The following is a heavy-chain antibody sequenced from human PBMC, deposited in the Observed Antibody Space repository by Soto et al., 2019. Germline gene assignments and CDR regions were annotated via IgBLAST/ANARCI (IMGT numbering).Heavy chain of an antibody. D-gene: IGHD3-10*01. CDR3: ARGPAYGSGSYPDY. V-gene: IGHV1-3*01. J-gene: IGHJ4*02. CDR1: GYTFTSYA. CDR2: TNAGNGNT. Sequence: ASVKVSCKASGYTFTSYAMHWVRQAPGQRLEWMGWTNAGNGNTKYSQKFQGRVTITRDTSASTAYMELSSLRSEDTAVYYCARGPAYGSGSYPDYWGQGTLVTVSS.